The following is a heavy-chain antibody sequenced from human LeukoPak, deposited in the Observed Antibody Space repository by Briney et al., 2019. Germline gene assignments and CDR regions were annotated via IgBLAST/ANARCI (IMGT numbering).Heavy chain of an antibody. V-gene: IGHV1-2*02. Sequence: GASVKVSCKASGYTFTGYYMHWVRQAPGQGLEWMGWINPNSGGTNYAQKLQGRVTMTRDTSISTAYMELSRLRSDDTAVYYCAREPYSSGSTAGHFDYWGQGTLVTVSS. CDR1: GYTFTGYY. J-gene: IGHJ4*02. D-gene: IGHD6-19*01. CDR2: INPNSGGT. CDR3: AREPYSSGSTAGHFDY.